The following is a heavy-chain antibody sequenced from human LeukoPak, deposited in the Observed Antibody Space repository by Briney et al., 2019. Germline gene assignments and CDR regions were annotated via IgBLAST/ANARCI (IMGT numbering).Heavy chain of an antibody. D-gene: IGHD3-3*01. CDR1: GYTFTSYG. V-gene: IGHV1-18*01. Sequence: ASVKVSCKASGYTFTSYGISWVRQAPGQGLEWMGWISAYNGNTNYAQKFQGRVTMTTDTSTSTAYMELRSLRSDDTAVYYCARRYENYDFWSGPLTTEYYFDYWGQEPWSPSPQ. J-gene: IGHJ4*01. CDR3: ARRYENYDFWSGPLTTEYYFDY. CDR2: ISAYNGNT.